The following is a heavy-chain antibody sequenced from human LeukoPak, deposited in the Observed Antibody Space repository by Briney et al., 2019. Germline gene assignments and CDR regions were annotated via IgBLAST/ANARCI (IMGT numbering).Heavy chain of an antibody. CDR1: GYTFTSYG. CDR2: INPNSGNT. D-gene: IGHD2-21*02. V-gene: IGHV1-8*02. CDR3: ARGPPYCGDDCYYLDD. J-gene: IGHJ4*02. Sequence: GASVKVSCKASGYTFTSYGISWVRQATGQGLEWMGWINPNSGNTGYAHNFQDRFIMTRDTSINTAYMELSSLRSDDTAMYYCARGPPYCGDDCYYLDDWGQGTLVTVSS.